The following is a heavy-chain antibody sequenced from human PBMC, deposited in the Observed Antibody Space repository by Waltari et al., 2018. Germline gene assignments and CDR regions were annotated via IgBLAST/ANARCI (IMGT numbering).Heavy chain of an antibody. D-gene: IGHD3-3*01. V-gene: IGHV4-4*07. CDR2: IYTRGST. CDR3: ARDLGLRFWFGMDV. J-gene: IGHJ6*02. CDR1: GGSISSYY. Sequence: QVQLQESGPGLVKPSETLSLTCTVSGGSISSYYWTWIRQPAGKGLEWIVRIYTRGSTNYNPSLKSPVTMSVDTSKIQFSLRLSSVTAADTAVYYCARDLGLRFWFGMDVWGQGTTVTVSS.